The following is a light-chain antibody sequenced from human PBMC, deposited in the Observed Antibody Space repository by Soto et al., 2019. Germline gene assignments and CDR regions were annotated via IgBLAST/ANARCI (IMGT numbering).Light chain of an antibody. V-gene: IGLV2-11*01. CDR2: DVN. J-gene: IGLJ1*01. CDR3: CSYAGSYTYV. CDR1: SSDVGSYNF. Sequence: QSALTQPRPVSGSPGQSVTISCPGTSSDVGSYNFVSWYQQYPGKAPKLMIYDVNKRPSGVPDRFSGSKSGNTASLTISGLQAEDEADYYCCSYAGSYTYVFGTGTKLTVL.